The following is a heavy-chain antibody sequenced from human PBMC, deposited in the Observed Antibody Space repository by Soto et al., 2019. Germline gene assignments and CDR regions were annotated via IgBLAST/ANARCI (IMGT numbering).Heavy chain of an antibody. CDR1: GFTFSSYW. CDR2: IISDGSST. D-gene: IGHD6-13*01. Sequence: EVQLVESGGGLVQPGGSLRLACAASGFTFSSYWMHWVRQAPGKGLVWISRIISDGSSTNYADSVKGRFTISRDNAKNMLYLEINSLRADDTAVYFCGRGGSGIYGMDIWGQGTTVIVSS. V-gene: IGHV3-74*01. J-gene: IGHJ6*02. CDR3: GRGGSGIYGMDI.